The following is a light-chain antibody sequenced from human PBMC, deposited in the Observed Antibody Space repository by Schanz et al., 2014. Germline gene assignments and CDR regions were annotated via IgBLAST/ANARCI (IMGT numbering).Light chain of an antibody. CDR2: AAS. CDR3: QQYGGSPLT. V-gene: IGKV3-20*01. CDR1: QSVSSY. Sequence: EIVLTQSPATLSLSPGERATLSCRASQSVSSYLAWYQQKPGQAPRLLIYAASTRATDIPDRFSGSGSGTEFTLTITRLEPEDFAVYYCQQYGGSPLTFGPGTKVDIK. J-gene: IGKJ3*01.